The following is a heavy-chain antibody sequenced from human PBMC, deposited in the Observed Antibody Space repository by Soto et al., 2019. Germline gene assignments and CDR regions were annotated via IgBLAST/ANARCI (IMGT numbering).Heavy chain of an antibody. CDR2: ISGSSTTI. CDR1: GFDFSNYI. CDR3: ARLGAY. J-gene: IGHJ4*02. Sequence: EVQLVESGGGLVHPGGSLRLSCAASGFDFSNYIMNWVRQAPGKGLEWISYISGSSTTILYADSVKGRLTVSRDNAKNSLYLQMNSLRDEDTAVYYCARLGAYWGQGTLVTVSS. V-gene: IGHV3-48*02.